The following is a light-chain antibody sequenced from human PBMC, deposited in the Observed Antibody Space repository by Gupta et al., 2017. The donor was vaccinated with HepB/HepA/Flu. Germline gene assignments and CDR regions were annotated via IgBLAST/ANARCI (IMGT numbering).Light chain of an antibody. CDR2: LGS. Sequence: DIVMTQSPLSLPVTPGEPASISCRSSQSLLHSNGYNFLDWYLQKAGQSPQLLIYLGSNRASGVPDRFSGSGSGTDFTLKISRVEAEDVGVYYCMQALETPAFGHGTKVDIK. V-gene: IGKV2-28*01. CDR3: MQALETPA. J-gene: IGKJ3*01. CDR1: QSLLHSNGYNF.